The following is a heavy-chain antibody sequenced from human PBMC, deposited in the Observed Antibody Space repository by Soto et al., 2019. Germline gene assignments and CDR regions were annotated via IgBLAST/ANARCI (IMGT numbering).Heavy chain of an antibody. CDR1: GYSFTSYW. V-gene: IGHV5-51*01. Sequence: GESLKISCKGSGYSFTSYWIGWVRQMPGKGLEWMGIIYPGDSDTGYSPSFQGQVTISADKSISTAYLQWSSLKASDTAMYYCARQYSSGWYGNNWFDPWGQGTLVTVS. CDR2: IYPGDSDT. J-gene: IGHJ5*02. D-gene: IGHD6-19*01. CDR3: ARQYSSGWYGNNWFDP.